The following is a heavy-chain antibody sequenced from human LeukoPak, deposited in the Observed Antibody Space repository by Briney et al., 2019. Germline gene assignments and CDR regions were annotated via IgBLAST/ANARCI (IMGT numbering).Heavy chain of an antibody. D-gene: IGHD3-16*01. Sequence: PGGSLRLSCAASGFTFSGYSMNWVRQAPGKGLEWVSSISSSSSYIYYADSVKGRFTISRDNAKNSLYLQMNSLRAEDTAVYYCARGSRGWGSRLWFDPWGQGTLVTVSS. CDR2: ISSSSSYI. V-gene: IGHV3-21*04. CDR3: ARGSRGWGSRLWFDP. J-gene: IGHJ5*02. CDR1: GFTFSGYS.